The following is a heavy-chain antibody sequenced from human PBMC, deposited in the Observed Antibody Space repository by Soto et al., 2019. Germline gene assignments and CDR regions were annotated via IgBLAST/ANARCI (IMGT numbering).Heavy chain of an antibody. CDR1: GYTFTSYY. J-gene: IGHJ3*02. CDR3: SSLNDLPAAMPDDAFDI. V-gene: IGHV1-46*01. CDR2: INPSGGST. D-gene: IGHD2-2*01. Sequence: ASVKVSCKASGYTFTSYYMHWVRQAPGQGLEWMGIINPSGGSTSYAQKFQGRVTMTRDTSTSTVCMELSSMRSEDTAVYYFSSLNDLPAAMPDDAFDIWGQGTMVTVSS.